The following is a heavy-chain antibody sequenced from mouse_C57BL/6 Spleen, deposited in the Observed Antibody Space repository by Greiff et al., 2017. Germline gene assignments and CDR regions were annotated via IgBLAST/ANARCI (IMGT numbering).Heavy chain of an antibody. CDR3: ARNYDGYPWFAY. CDR1: GFTFSDYG. J-gene: IGHJ3*01. Sequence: EVQLQQSGGGLVKPGGSLKLSCAASGFTFSDYGMHWVRQAPEKGLEWVAYISSGSSTIYYADTVKGRFTISRDNAKNTLFLQMTSLRSEDTAMYYCARNYDGYPWFAYWGQGTLVTVSA. D-gene: IGHD2-3*01. V-gene: IGHV5-17*01. CDR2: ISSGSSTI.